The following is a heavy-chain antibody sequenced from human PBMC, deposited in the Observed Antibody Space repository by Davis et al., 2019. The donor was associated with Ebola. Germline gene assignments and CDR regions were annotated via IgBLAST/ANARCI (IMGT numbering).Heavy chain of an antibody. J-gene: IGHJ4*02. CDR1: GFTLSSYG. CDR3: ARCSSGSYWGGSLVFDY. V-gene: IGHV3-48*04. D-gene: IGHD3-10*01. Sequence: PGGSLRLSCAASGFTLSSYGMSWVRQAPGKGLEWVSYISSSGSTIYYADSVKGRFTISRDNAKNSLYLQMNSLRAEDTAVFYCARCSSGSYWGGSLVFDYWGQGTLVTVSS. CDR2: ISSSGSTI.